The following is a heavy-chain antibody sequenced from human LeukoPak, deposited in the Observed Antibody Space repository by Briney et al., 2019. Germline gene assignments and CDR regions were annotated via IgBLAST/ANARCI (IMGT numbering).Heavy chain of an antibody. V-gene: IGHV4-39*01. CDR2: IYYSGST. CDR3: ARRLYAYQPKSGFDY. D-gene: IGHD2-8*01. Sequence: PSETLSLTCTVSGGSISSSSHYWGWIRQPPGKGLEWIGSIYYSGSTYYNPSLKSRVTISVDTSKNQFSLKLSSVTAADTAVYYCARRLYAYQPKSGFDYWGQGTLVTVSS. J-gene: IGHJ4*02. CDR1: GGSISSSSHY.